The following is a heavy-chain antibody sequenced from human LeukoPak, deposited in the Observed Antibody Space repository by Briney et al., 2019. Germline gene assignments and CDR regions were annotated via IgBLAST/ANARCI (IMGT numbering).Heavy chain of an antibody. D-gene: IGHD3-16*01. CDR2: INPNSGGT. Sequence: ASVTVSCKASGYTFTGYYMHWVRQAPGQGLEWMGWINPNSGGTNYAQKFQGRVTMTRDTSISTAYMELSRLRSDDTAVYYCARDHRRGLYYYYYMDVWGKGTTVTISS. CDR3: ARDHRRGLYYYYYMDV. J-gene: IGHJ6*03. CDR1: GYTFTGYY. V-gene: IGHV1-2*02.